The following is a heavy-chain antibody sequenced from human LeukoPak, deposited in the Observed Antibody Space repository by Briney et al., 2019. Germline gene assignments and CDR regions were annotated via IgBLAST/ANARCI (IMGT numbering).Heavy chain of an antibody. CDR3: AKPAGDRFDP. CDR1: RFTFDDWT. D-gene: IGHD3-10*01. CDR2: ITWDGCKT. Sequence: GGSLRLSCAAPRFTFDDWTMHWARQAPGKGLEWLAGITWDGCKTYYADSVKGRFTISRDNSKRSLYLEMKSLRSEDTAFYYCAKPAGDRFDPGGQGTLVTVSS. V-gene: IGHV3-43*01. J-gene: IGHJ5*02.